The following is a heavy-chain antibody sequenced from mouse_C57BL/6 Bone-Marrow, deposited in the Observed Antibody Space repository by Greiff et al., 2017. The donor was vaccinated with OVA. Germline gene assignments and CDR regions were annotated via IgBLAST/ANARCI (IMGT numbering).Heavy chain of an antibody. CDR2: IHPNSGST. J-gene: IGHJ1*03. D-gene: IGHD1-1*01. V-gene: IGHV1-64*01. CDR3: ARRFTTVVVPYFDV. CDR1: GYTFTSYW. Sequence: QVQLQQPGAELVKPGASVKLSCKASGYTFTSYWMPWVKQRPGQGLEWIGMIHPNSGSTNYNEKFKSKATLTVDKSSSTAYMQLSSLTSEDSAVYYCARRFTTVVVPYFDVWGTGTTVTVSS.